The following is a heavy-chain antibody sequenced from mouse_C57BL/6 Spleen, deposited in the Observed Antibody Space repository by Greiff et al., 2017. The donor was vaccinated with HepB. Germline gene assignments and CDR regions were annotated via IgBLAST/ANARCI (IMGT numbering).Heavy chain of an antibody. Sequence: DVMLVESGGDLVKPGGSLKLSCAASGFTFSSYGMSWVRQTPDKRLEWVATISSGGSYTYYPDSVKGRFTISRDNAKNTLYLQMSSLKSEDTAMYYCARQYSNGAMDYWGQGTSVTVSS. CDR3: ARQYSNGAMDY. CDR2: ISSGGSYT. D-gene: IGHD2-5*01. CDR1: GFTFSSYG. V-gene: IGHV5-6*02. J-gene: IGHJ4*01.